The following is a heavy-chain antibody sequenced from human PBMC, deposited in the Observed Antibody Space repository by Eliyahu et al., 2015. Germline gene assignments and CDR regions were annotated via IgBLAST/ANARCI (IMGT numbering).Heavy chain of an antibody. Sequence: LEWVAVISYDGSNKYYADSVKGRFTISRDNSKNTLYLQMNXLRAEDTAVYYCARVGNGESIFWGQGTLVTVSS. CDR3: ARVGNGESIF. V-gene: IGHV3-30-3*01. CDR2: ISYDGSNK. D-gene: IGHD4-17*01. J-gene: IGHJ4*02.